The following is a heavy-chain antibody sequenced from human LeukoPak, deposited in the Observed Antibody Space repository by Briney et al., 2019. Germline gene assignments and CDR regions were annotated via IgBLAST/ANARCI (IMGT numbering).Heavy chain of an antibody. CDR1: GFMFSGYW. D-gene: IGHD1-26*01. CDR2: IKEDGSEK. CDR3: AKVRRGSSGGPYYYYMDV. Sequence: GSLRLSCAASGFMFSGYWMTWVRQAPGKGLEWVANIKEDGSEKNYVDSVKGRFTISRDNAQNSLYLQMTSLRVEDTAVYYCAKVRRGSSGGPYYYYMDVWGKGTTVTVSS. V-gene: IGHV3-7*01. J-gene: IGHJ6*03.